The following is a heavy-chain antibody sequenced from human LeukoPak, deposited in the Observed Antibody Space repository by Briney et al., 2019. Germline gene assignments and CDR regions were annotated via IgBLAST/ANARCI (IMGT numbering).Heavy chain of an antibody. CDR1: GGSISSGDYY. J-gene: IGHJ4*02. CDR2: IYYSGST. D-gene: IGHD2-21*01. CDR3: ARDARHDWSVDY. Sequence: SQTLSLTCTVSGGSISSGDYYWSWIRQPPGKGLEWIGYIYYSGSTYYNPSLKSRVTISVDTSKNQFSLKLSSVTAADTAVYYCARDARHDWSVDYWGQGTLVTVSS. V-gene: IGHV4-30-4*01.